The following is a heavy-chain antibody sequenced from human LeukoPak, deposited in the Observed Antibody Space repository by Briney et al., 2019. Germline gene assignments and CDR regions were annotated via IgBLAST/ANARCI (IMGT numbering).Heavy chain of an antibody. V-gene: IGHV3-13*01. CDR3: ARASRIAVAGTGGAYYYYYYGMDV. CDR1: GFTFSSYE. D-gene: IGHD6-19*01. Sequence: GGSLRLSCAAYGFTFSSYEMHWVRQAAGKGLEWVSAIGTAGDTYYPGSVKGRFTISRENAKNSLCLQMNSLRAGDTAVYYCARASRIAVAGTGGAYYYYYYGMDVWGQGTTVTVSS. CDR2: IGTAGDT. J-gene: IGHJ6*02.